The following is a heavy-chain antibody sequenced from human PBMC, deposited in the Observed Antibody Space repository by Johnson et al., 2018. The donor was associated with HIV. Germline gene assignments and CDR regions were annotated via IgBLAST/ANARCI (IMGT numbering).Heavy chain of an antibody. CDR3: ARDGVVVVAGGWGAFDI. J-gene: IGHJ3*02. CDR2: ISHEGSYK. D-gene: IGHD2-15*01. CDR1: GISFSSYA. V-gene: IGHV3-30*19. Sequence: QVQLVESGGGVVQPGRSLRLSCAVSGISFSSYAMHWVRQAPGKGLEWVAVISHEGSYKYYADSVKGRFTISRDTSKNTLYLQMNSLRVEDTAGYYCARDGVVVVAGGWGAFDIWGLGTMVTVSS.